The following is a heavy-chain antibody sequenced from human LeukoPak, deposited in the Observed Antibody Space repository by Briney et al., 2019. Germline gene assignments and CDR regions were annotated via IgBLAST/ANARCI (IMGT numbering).Heavy chain of an antibody. D-gene: IGHD6-13*01. CDR2: ISWHSGSI. Sequence: GRSLRLSCAASVFTFDDYAMLWVRQASGKALEWVSGISWHSGSIGYADSLKGRFTISRDNAKNSLYLQMNSLRAEDTALYYCAKGPCIAAAVACYYYGMDVWGQGTTVTVSS. V-gene: IGHV3-9*01. J-gene: IGHJ6*02. CDR3: AKGPCIAAAVACYYYGMDV. CDR1: VFTFDDYA.